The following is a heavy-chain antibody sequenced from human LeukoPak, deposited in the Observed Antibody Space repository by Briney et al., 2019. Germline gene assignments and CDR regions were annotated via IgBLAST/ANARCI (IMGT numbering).Heavy chain of an antibody. V-gene: IGHV3-30*18. CDR3: AKDTYYYGLDYYYGMDV. CDR2: ISYDGSNK. CDR1: GFTFSGYY. D-gene: IGHD3-10*01. Sequence: PGGSLGLSCAASGFTFSGYYMSWIRQAPGKGLEWVAVISYDGSNKYYADSVKGRFTISRDNSKNTLYLQMNSLRAEDTAVYYCAKDTYYYGLDYYYGMDVWGKGTTVTVSS. J-gene: IGHJ6*04.